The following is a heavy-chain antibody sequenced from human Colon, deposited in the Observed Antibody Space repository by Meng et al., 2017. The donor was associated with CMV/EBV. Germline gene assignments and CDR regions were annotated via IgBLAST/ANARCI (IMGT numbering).Heavy chain of an antibody. CDR2: IFPTGSA. V-gene: IGHV4-4*07. CDR3: ARDSDGSGTFSYWFDP. Sequence: QVQLHVSGAGLVKPSETLSLLCTVSGGSLNDFYWNWIRQPGGKGLEWIGRIFPTGSAYYNSSLNSRVTMSVDTSKNQFSLKLTSVTAADTAVYYCARDSDGSGTFSYWFDPWGQGTLVTVSS. D-gene: IGHD3-10*01. J-gene: IGHJ5*02. CDR1: GGSLNDFY.